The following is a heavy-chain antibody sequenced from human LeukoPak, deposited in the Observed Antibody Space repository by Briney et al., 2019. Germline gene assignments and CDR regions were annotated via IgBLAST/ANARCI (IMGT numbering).Heavy chain of an antibody. CDR3: TRLTYYYDSSGYYFDAFDI. V-gene: IGHV4-59*01. Sequence: SETLSLTCTVSGGSISSYYWSWIRQPPGKGLEWIGYINYSGSTNYNPSLKSRVTISVDTSKNQFSLKLSSVTAADTAVYYCTRLTYYYDSSGYYFDAFDIWGQGTMVTVSS. J-gene: IGHJ3*02. CDR1: GGSISSYY. CDR2: INYSGST. D-gene: IGHD3-22*01.